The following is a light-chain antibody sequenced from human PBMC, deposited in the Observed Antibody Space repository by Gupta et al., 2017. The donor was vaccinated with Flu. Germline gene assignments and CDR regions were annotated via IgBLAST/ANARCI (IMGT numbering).Light chain of an antibody. Sequence: QSAPTQPRSVSGSPGQSFTISRTGTSNDVGGYNRISWYEQRPGKAPKLILYDVTERPSGVPDRFSGSKSGNTASLTISWLQADDEADYYCSSHAGRVTWVFGTGTTVTVL. V-gene: IGLV2-11*01. CDR1: SNDVGGYNR. CDR3: SSHAGRVTWV. CDR2: DVT. J-gene: IGLJ1*01.